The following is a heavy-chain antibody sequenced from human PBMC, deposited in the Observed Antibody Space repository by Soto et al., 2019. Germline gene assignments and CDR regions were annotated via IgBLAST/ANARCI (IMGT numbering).Heavy chain of an antibody. Sequence: PGGSLILSCAASGFIFSDFWMSWVRQAPGRGLEWVANVKPDGSDKYYVDSVRGRFTISRDNAKDSLYLQLSSLRAEDTAVYYCATETYWSFDYWGQGALVTVSS. CDR3: ATETYWSFDY. D-gene: IGHD2-8*02. CDR1: GFIFSDFW. V-gene: IGHV3-7*01. J-gene: IGHJ4*02. CDR2: VKPDGSDK.